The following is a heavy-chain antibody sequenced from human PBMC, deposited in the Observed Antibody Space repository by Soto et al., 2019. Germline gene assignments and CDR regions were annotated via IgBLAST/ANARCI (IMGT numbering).Heavy chain of an antibody. D-gene: IGHD3-10*01. V-gene: IGHV1-3*01. CDR1: GYTFTSYA. CDR2: INAGNGNT. Sequence: QVQLVQSGAEVKKPGASVKVSCKASGYTFTSYAMHWVRQAPGQRLEWMGWINAGNGNTKYSQKFQGRVTITRDTSASTAYMELSSLRSEDTAVYYCARTVGSGSYLPPEVGYYGMDVWGQGTTVTVSS. J-gene: IGHJ6*02. CDR3: ARTVGSGSYLPPEVGYYGMDV.